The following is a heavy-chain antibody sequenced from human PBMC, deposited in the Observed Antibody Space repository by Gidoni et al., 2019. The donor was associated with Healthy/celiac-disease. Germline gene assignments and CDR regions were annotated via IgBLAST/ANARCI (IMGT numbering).Heavy chain of an antibody. Sequence: EVQLVESGGGLVKPGGSLRLSCAASGFTFSSYSMNWVRQAPGKGLEWVSSISSSSSYIYYADSVKGRFTISRDNAKNSLYLQMNSLRAEDTAVYYCARGSDYYDSSGYYYSDAFDIWGQGTMVTVSS. V-gene: IGHV3-21*01. CDR2: ISSSSSYI. CDR3: ARGSDYYDSSGYYYSDAFDI. J-gene: IGHJ3*02. D-gene: IGHD3-22*01. CDR1: GFTFSSYS.